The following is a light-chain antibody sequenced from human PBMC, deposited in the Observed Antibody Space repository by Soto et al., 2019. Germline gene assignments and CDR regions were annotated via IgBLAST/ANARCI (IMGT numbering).Light chain of an antibody. CDR1: QSVSSN. J-gene: IGKJ1*01. CDR3: QQYNNWPWT. CDR2: GAS. V-gene: IGKV3-15*01. Sequence: EIVMTQSPATLSLSPGERATLSCRASQSVSSNLAWYQQKPGQAPRLLIYGASTRAPGIPARFSGSGSGTEFTLTISSLQSEDFAVYCCQQYNNWPWTFGQGTKVDIK.